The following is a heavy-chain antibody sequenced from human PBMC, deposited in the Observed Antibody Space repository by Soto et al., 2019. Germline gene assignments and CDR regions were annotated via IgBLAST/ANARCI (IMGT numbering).Heavy chain of an antibody. CDR1: GGSISSDDYY. CDR3: ARGVLY. V-gene: IGHV4-30-4*01. CDR2: IYYSGST. Sequence: SETLSLTCTVSGGSISSDDYYWGWIRQPPGKGLEWIGYIYYSGSTYYAPSLKSRLTISVDTSKNQFSLKLTSVTAADTAVYFCARGVLYWGQGTLVTVSS. D-gene: IGHD1-1*01. J-gene: IGHJ4*02.